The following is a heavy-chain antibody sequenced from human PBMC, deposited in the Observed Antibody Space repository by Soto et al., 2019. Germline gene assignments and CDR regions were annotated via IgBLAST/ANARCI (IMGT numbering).Heavy chain of an antibody. V-gene: IGHV3-33*01. Sequence: LLGFRGASAFTFRDFGMHWVRQAPGKEQEWVAVIWYDGSNKYYADCAKGRFTISRDNSKKMLYLQMSSLRAGDTAVFKCATDGEIYGLLSWG. CDR2: IWYDGSNK. D-gene: IGHD2-21*02. CDR1: AFTFRDFG. J-gene: IGHJ5*01. CDR3: ATDGEIYGLLS.